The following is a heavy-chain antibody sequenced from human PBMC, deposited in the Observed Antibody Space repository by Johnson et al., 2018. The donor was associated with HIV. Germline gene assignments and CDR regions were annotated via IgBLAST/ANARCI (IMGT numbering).Heavy chain of an antibody. J-gene: IGHJ3*02. V-gene: IGHV3-23*04. D-gene: IGHD6-19*01. Sequence: VQLVESGGGVVRPGGSLRLSCAASGFTFDNYGMSWVRQGPGTGLEWVSAISGRGGSTYYADSVKGRFTISRDNSKNTLYLQMNSLRAEDTALYYCAKDRSTGWYPAFDIWGQGTMVTVSS. CDR3: AKDRSTGWYPAFDI. CDR1: GFTFDNYG. CDR2: ISGRGGST.